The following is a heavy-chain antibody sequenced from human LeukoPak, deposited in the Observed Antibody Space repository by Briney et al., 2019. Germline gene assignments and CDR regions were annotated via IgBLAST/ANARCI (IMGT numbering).Heavy chain of an antibody. CDR3: ARVHYLGWFDP. J-gene: IGHJ5*02. D-gene: IGHD3-10*01. CDR2: INHSGST. CDR1: GYSISSGYY. Sequence: PSETLSLTCTVSGYSISSGYYWGWIRQPPGKGLEWIGEINHSGSTNYNPSLKSRVTISVDTSKNQFSLKLSSVTAADTAVYYCARVHYLGWFDPWGQGTLVTVSS. V-gene: IGHV4-38-2*02.